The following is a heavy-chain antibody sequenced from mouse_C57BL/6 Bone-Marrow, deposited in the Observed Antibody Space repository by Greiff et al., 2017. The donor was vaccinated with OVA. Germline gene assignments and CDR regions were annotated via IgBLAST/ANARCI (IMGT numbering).Heavy chain of an antibody. J-gene: IGHJ2*01. V-gene: IGHV5-4*01. CDR2: ISDGGSYT. CDR3: ARDRRATVHYFDY. Sequence: EVMLVESGGGLVKPGGSLKISCAASGFTFSSYAMTWVRQTPEKRLEWVATISDGGSYTTYPDNVKGRFTISRDKAKYNLYLQMSHLKSEDTAMYYCARDRRATVHYFDYWGQGTALTVSS. CDR1: GFTFSSYA. D-gene: IGHD1-1*01.